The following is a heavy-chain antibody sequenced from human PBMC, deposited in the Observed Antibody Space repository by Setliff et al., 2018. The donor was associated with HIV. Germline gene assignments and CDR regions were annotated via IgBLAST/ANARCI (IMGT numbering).Heavy chain of an antibody. J-gene: IGHJ4*02. Sequence: ASETLSLTCTVSGGSISSYYWTWPRQFPGKGLEWIGLIFYTGSTTYNPSLNSRVTILVDTSKNQFSLKLSSVTAADTAVYYCGRQVPVPGVAVTPIDYWGQGTLVTVSS. CDR2: IFYTGST. D-gene: IGHD3-22*01. CDR3: GRQVPVPGVAVTPIDY. V-gene: IGHV4-59*08. CDR1: GGSISSYY.